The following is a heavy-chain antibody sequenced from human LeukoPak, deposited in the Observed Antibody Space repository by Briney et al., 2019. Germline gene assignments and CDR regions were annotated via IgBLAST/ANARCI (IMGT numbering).Heavy chain of an antibody. CDR2: INTNSGGT. Sequence: GASVKLSCNASGYTFTGYHMNWVRHAPGPGLELMGWINTNSGGTKYAQKFQGRVTMTRDTSISTANMERSRLTSDDTAVYYWARVRYGDLTYYYHYGLDVWGQGTTVTVSS. D-gene: IGHD4-17*01. V-gene: IGHV1-2*02. J-gene: IGHJ6*01. CDR3: ARVRYGDLTYYYHYGLDV. CDR1: GYTFTGYH.